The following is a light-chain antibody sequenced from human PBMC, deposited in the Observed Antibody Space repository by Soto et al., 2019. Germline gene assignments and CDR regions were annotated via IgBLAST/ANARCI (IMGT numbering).Light chain of an antibody. CDR3: QQSFITPYT. Sequence: DIQMTQSPSSLAASVGDRVTITCRASQTIRNYLNWYQQKPGKAPKLLIYGASSLHSGVPSRFSGGESGTDFTLTISSLQPEDFASYCCQQSFITPYTFGQETRLEIK. V-gene: IGKV1-39*01. CDR2: GAS. CDR1: QTIRNY. J-gene: IGKJ2*01.